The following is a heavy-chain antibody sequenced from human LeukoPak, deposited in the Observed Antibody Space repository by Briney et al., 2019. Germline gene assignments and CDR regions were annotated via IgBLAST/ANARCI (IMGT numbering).Heavy chain of an antibody. CDR3: AKGGPEHTAT. V-gene: IGHV3-30*18. Sequence: GGSLRLSCAASGFTFSSYGMHWVRQAPGKGLEWVAVISYDGSNKYYADSVKGRFTISRDNSKNTLYLQMNSLRAEDTAVYYCAKGGPEHTATWGQGTLVTVSS. J-gene: IGHJ4*02. D-gene: IGHD5-18*01. CDR2: ISYDGSNK. CDR1: GFTFSSYG.